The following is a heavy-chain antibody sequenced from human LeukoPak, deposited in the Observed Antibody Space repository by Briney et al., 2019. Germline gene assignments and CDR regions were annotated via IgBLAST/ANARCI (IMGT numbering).Heavy chain of an antibody. CDR3: ARHREGATSFDY. D-gene: IGHD1-26*01. CDR1: GGSISSYF. Sequence: SETLSLTCTVSGGSISSYFWSWIRQPPGKGLEWIGYIYNSGSTNYNPSLKSRVTISVDTSKNQFSLKLSSVTAADTAVYYCARHREGATSFDYWGQGTLVTASS. CDR2: IYNSGST. V-gene: IGHV4-59*08. J-gene: IGHJ4*02.